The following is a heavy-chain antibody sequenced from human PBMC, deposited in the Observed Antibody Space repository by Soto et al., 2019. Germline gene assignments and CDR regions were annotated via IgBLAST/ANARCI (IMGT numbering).Heavy chain of an antibody. V-gene: IGHV1-3*01. CDR1: GYTFTSYA. J-gene: IGHJ4*02. CDR2: INAGNGNT. D-gene: IGHD2-15*01. CDR3: ARHHCSGGSCYDY. Sequence: ASVKVSCKASGYTFTSYAMHWVRQAPGQRLEWMGWINAGNGNTKYSQKFQGRVTITRDTSASTAYVELSSLRSEDTAVYYCARHHCSGGSCYDYWGQGTLVTAPQ.